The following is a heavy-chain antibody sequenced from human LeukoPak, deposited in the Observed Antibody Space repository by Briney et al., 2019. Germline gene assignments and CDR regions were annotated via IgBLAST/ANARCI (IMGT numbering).Heavy chain of an antibody. CDR3: ARDLQSNYYDSSGYYLGDY. J-gene: IGHJ4*02. V-gene: IGHV1-2*02. CDR1: GYTFTGYY. D-gene: IGHD3-22*01. CDR2: INPNSGGT. Sequence: GASVKVSCKASGYTFTGYYMHWVRQAPGQGLEWMGWINPNSGGTNYAQKFQGRVTMTRDTSISTAYMELSRLRSDDTAVYYCARDLQSNYYDSSGYYLGDYWGQGTLVTVSP.